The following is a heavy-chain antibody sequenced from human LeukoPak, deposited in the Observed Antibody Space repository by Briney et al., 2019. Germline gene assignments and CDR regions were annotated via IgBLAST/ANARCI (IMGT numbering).Heavy chain of an antibody. D-gene: IGHD4-11*01. CDR3: ARHRVPHDYCD. Sequence: SETLSLTCIVSGDSINNNNYYWGWVRQPPGKGLEWIGSIYYSGSTYYIPSLKSRVTISVDTSKNQFSPKLSSMTAADTAIYYCARHRVPHDYCDWGQGTLVTVSS. V-gene: IGHV4-39*01. CDR1: GDSINNNNYY. CDR2: IYYSGST. J-gene: IGHJ4*02.